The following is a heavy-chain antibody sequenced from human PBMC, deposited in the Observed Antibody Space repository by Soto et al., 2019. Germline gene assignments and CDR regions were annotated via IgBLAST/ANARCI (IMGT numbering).Heavy chain of an antibody. D-gene: IGHD5-18*01. CDR1: GASINSRGYY. J-gene: IGHJ4*02. CDR2: IYYSGST. V-gene: IGHV4-31*03. CDR3: VRQHSYGLWGDY. Sequence: QVQLQESGPGLVKPSQTLSLICTVSGASINSRGYYWSWIRQHPGKGLEWIGYIYYSGSTYYNPYLQSRVTISVDTSRNQFALNLTSVTAADTAVYYCVRQHSYGLWGDYWGQGTLVAVSS.